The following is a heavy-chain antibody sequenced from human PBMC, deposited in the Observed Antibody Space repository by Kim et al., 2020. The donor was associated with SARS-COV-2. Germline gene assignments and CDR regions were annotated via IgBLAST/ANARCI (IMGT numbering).Heavy chain of an antibody. Sequence: GGSLRLSCAASGFTFSSYGMHWVRQAPGKGLEWVAVIWYDGSNKYYADSVKGRFTISRDNSKNTLYLQMNSLRAEDTAVYYCARDGGYNWNPLGWFDPWGQGTLVTVSS. CDR3: ARDGGYNWNPLGWFDP. CDR1: GFTFSSYG. V-gene: IGHV3-33*01. D-gene: IGHD1-20*01. J-gene: IGHJ5*02. CDR2: IWYDGSNK.